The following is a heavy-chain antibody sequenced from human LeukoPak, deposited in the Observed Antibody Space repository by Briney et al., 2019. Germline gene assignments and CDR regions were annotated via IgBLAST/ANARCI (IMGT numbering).Heavy chain of an antibody. CDR2: IYTSGST. CDR3: AREGLNCSGGSCYTVFDY. V-gene: IGHV4-61*02. J-gene: IGHJ4*02. D-gene: IGHD2-15*01. Sequence: SETLSLTCTVSGGSISSGSYYWSWIRQPAGKGLEWIGRIYTSGSTNYNPSLKSRVTIAVGTPNNQFSLKLSSVTAADTAVYYCAREGLNCSGGSCYTVFDYWGQGTLVTVSS. CDR1: GGSISSGSYY.